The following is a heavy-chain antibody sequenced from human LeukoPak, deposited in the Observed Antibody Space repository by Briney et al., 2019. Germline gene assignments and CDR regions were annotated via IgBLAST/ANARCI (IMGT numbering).Heavy chain of an antibody. V-gene: IGHV3-30*18. CDR2: ISYDGSNK. D-gene: IGHD1-20*01. Sequence: PGGSLRLSCAASGFTFNSYGMHWVRQAPGKGLEWVAVISYDGSNKYYADSVKGRFTISRDNSKNTLYLQMNSLRAEDTAVYHCAKALLTGTYYYYAMDVWGQGTTVTVSS. CDR3: AKALLTGTYYYYAMDV. CDR1: GFTFNSYG. J-gene: IGHJ6*02.